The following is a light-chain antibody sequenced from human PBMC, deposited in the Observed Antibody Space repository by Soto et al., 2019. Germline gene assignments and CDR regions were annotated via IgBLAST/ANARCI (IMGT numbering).Light chain of an antibody. J-gene: IGKJ1*01. V-gene: IGKV1-5*01. CDR2: DAS. Sequence: DIQMTQSPSTLSASVGDRVTITCRASQSITSWLAWYQQKPGQAPKLLIYDASSLGSGVPSRFSGSGSGTEFTLTISSLQPDDFATYYCQQYNSNSWTFGQGTKVEMK. CDR3: QQYNSNSWT. CDR1: QSITSW.